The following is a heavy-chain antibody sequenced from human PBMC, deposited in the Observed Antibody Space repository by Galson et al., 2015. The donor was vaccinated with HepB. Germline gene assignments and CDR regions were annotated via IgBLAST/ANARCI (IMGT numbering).Heavy chain of an antibody. CDR2: INPSGGST. V-gene: IGHV1-46*01. CDR1: GYTFTSYY. J-gene: IGHJ4*02. D-gene: IGHD3-3*01. CDR3: ARVASMGGLWSGYPYYFDY. Sequence: SVKVSCKASGYTFTSYYMHWVRQAPGQGLEWMGIINPSGGSTSYAQKFQGRVTMTRDTSTSTVYMELSSLRSEDTAVYYCARVASMGGLWSGYPYYFDYWGQGTLVTVSS.